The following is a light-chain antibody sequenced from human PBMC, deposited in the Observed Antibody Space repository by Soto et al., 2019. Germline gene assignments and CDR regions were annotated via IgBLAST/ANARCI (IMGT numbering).Light chain of an antibody. CDR3: QQYNNWPRIT. V-gene: IGKV3D-15*01. CDR1: QTVSTY. Sequence: IVLTQSPATLSLSPGEGATLXXRTRQTVSTYLSWYQHKPGQAPRLXXYGASNRASGIPARFSGSGSGTEFTLTITSLQSEDFAVYYCQQYNNWPRITFGQGTRLEIK. CDR2: GAS. J-gene: IGKJ5*01.